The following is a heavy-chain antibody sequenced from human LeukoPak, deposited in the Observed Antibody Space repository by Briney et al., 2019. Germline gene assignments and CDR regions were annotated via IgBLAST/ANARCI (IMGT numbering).Heavy chain of an antibody. V-gene: IGHV4-59*08. J-gene: IGHJ3*02. CDR3: ARPNSSGWFDAFDI. D-gene: IGHD6-19*01. CDR1: GGSISSYY. Sequence: SETLSLTCTVSGGSISSYYWSWIRQPPGKGLEWIGYIYYSGSTNYNPSLKSRVTISVDTSKNQFSLKLSSVTAADTAVYYCARPNSSGWFDAFDIWGQGTMVTVSS. CDR2: IYYSGST.